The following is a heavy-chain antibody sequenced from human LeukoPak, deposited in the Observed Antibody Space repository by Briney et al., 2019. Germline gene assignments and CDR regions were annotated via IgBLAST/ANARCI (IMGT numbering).Heavy chain of an antibody. Sequence: PGGSLRLSCSASGFTFRNFAMHWVRQAPGKGLEWVSAISNSGGATYYADSVKGRFTISRDNSENTLFLQMNSLRAEDTAVFYCGEELVSYCSRASCHRGVDYWGQGTLVTVSS. D-gene: IGHD2-15*01. CDR2: ISNSGGAT. V-gene: IGHV3-23*01. CDR3: GEELVSYCSRASCHRGVDY. CDR1: GFTFRNFA. J-gene: IGHJ4*02.